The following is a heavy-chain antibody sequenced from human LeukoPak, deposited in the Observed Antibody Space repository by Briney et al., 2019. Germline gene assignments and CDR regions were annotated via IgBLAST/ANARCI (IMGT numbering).Heavy chain of an antibody. CDR1: GFTFSSYS. J-gene: IGHJ6*03. V-gene: IGHV3-48*04. CDR2: ISSSGSTM. Sequence: GGSLRLSCAASGFTFSSYSMNWVRQAPGKGLEWVSYISSSGSTMYYTDSVKGRFTISRDNAKNSLYLQMNSLGPEDTAVYYCARDPYSGNYGNYYYYYMDVWGKGTTVTISS. CDR3: ARDPYSGNYGNYYYYYMDV. D-gene: IGHD1-26*01.